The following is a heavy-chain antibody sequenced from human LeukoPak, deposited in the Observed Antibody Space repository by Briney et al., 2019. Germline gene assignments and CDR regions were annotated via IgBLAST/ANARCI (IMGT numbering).Heavy chain of an antibody. J-gene: IGHJ4*02. V-gene: IGHV4-4*07. CDR2: MYTSGRV. CDR1: GGSISNYY. D-gene: IGHD6-6*01. Sequence: KPSETLSLTCTVSGGSISNYYWSWIRQPAGKGLEWIGHMYTSGRVNYNPSLESRVTMSMDTSKNQFFLNLISVTAADTAVYYCARGRGGRPLGYWGQGTLVTVSS. CDR3: ARGRGGRPLGY.